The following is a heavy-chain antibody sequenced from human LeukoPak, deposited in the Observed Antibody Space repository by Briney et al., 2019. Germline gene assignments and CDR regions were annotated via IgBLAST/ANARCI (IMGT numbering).Heavy chain of an antibody. CDR3: AKDPQFQHYYGSGSYDGY. D-gene: IGHD3-10*01. CDR2: ITTSSTYI. CDR1: GFSFSDYN. V-gene: IGHV3-21*01. Sequence: GSLRLSCAASGFSFSDYNMNWVRQAPGKALEWVSSITTSSTYIYYGDSVKGRFTISRDNAKNSLYLQMNSLRAEDTAVYYCAKDPQFQHYYGSGSYDGYWGQGTLVTVSS. J-gene: IGHJ4*02.